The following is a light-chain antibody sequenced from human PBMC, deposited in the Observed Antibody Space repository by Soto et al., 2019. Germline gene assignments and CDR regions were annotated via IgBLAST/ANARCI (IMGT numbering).Light chain of an antibody. J-gene: IGLJ2*01. CDR3: QSYDSSLNSRV. CDR2: ANN. V-gene: IGLV1-40*01. Sequence: QLVLTQPPSVSGAPGQRVTMSCTGSSSNVGAGYDVHWYQQLPGTAPKLLIYANNNRPSGVPDRFSGSKSGTSASLAISGLQAEDEADYYCQSYDSSLNSRVFGGGTQLTVL. CDR1: SSNVGAGYD.